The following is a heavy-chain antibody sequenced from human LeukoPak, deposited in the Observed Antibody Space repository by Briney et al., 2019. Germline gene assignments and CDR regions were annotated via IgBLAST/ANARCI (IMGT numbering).Heavy chain of an antibody. D-gene: IGHD6-13*01. CDR2: IYHSEST. V-gene: IGHV4-30-2*01. Sequence: SESLSLTCTVSGGSISSGGYYWSWIRQPPGKGLEWIGYIYHSESTYYNPSLKSRVTISVDRSKNQFSLKLSSVTAADTAVYYCARDRPKTAGWYFDLWGRGTLVTVSS. CDR3: ARDRPKTAGWYFDL. J-gene: IGHJ2*01. CDR1: GGSISSGGYY.